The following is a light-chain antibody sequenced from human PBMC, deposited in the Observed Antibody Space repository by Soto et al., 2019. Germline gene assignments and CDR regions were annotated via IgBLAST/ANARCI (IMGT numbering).Light chain of an antibody. Sequence: DIQMTQSTSTLSASVRDRVTITCRASQSISSWLAWYHQKPGKAPKLLIYKASSLESGVPSRFSGSGSGTEFTLTISSLQPDDFATYYCQQYNSYSRTFGQGTKVDNK. CDR2: KAS. V-gene: IGKV1-5*03. CDR3: QQYNSYSRT. CDR1: QSISSW. J-gene: IGKJ1*01.